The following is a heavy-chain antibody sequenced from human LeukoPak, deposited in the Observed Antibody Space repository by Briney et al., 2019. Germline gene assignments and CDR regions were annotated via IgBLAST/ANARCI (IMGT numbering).Heavy chain of an antibody. CDR3: VRDQFFSFDY. V-gene: IGHV3-11*04. CDR2: ISGTSSLI. J-gene: IGHJ4*02. Sequence: PGGSLRLSCAASGFTFSDYYMSWIRQAPGKGLEWVSYISGTSSLIYYADSVKGRFTISRDNAKNSLYLQMNSLRDEDTAVYYCVRDQFFSFDYWGQGTLVTVSS. CDR1: GFTFSDYY. D-gene: IGHD3-3*01.